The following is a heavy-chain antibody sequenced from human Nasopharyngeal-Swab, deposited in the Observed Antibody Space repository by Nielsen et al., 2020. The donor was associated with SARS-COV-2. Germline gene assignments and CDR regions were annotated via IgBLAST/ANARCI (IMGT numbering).Heavy chain of an antibody. J-gene: IGHJ5*02. CDR3: ARGSKVTWGWGNWFDP. Sequence: SETLSLTCTVSGGSISSYYWSWIRQPPGKGLEWIGYIYYSGSTNYNPSLKSRVTISVDTSKNQFSLKLSSVTAADTAVYYCARGSKVTWGWGNWFDPWGQGTLVTVSS. D-gene: IGHD3-16*01. V-gene: IGHV4-59*12. CDR2: IYYSGST. CDR1: GGSISSYY.